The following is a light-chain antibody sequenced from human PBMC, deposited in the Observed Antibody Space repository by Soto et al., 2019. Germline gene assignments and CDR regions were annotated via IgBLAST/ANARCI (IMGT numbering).Light chain of an antibody. V-gene: IGKV3-15*01. CDR1: QSVSTK. Sequence: EIVMTRSPGIGSWSRLETAARSVMGIQSVSTKLAWYQQRPGQTPRLLIYNASTRATGVPARFSGGGSVTEFSLTISSLQSDDLAVYYCHQYNTWPPHFTFGPGTKVDIK. J-gene: IGKJ3*01. CDR3: HQYNTWPPHFT. CDR2: NAS.